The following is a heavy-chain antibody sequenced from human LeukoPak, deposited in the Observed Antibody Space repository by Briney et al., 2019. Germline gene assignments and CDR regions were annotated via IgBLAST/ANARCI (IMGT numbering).Heavy chain of an antibody. CDR1: GGSISSYY. Sequence: SETLSLTCTVSGGSISSYYWSWIRQPPGKGLEWIGYIYYSGSTNYNPSLKSRVTISVDTSKDQFSLKLSSVTAADTAVYYCASLISYGDYFDYWGQGTLVTVSS. CDR2: IYYSGST. V-gene: IGHV4-59*01. CDR3: ASLISYGDYFDY. D-gene: IGHD4-17*01. J-gene: IGHJ4*02.